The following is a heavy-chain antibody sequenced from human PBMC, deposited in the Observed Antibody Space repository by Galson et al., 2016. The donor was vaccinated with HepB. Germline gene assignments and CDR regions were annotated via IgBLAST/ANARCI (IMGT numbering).Heavy chain of an antibody. CDR3: ARADSVFDY. V-gene: IGHV3-21*01. CDR1: GFTFRSYA. CDR2: ISSSSTYI. J-gene: IGHJ4*02. Sequence: SLRLSCAASGFTFRSYAMNWVRQAPGKGLEWVSSISSSSTYIYYADSVKGRFTISRDNAKNSLHLQMNSLRAEDTAVYYCARADSVFDYWGQGTLVTVSS. D-gene: IGHD2-15*01.